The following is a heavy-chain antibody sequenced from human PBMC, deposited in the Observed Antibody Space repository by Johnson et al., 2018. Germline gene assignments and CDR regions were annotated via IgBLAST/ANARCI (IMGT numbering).Heavy chain of an antibody. CDR1: GFTFDDYA. CDR3: AKDMEGPYYDYMDV. Sequence: VQLVQSGGGLVQPGRSLRLSCVASGFTFDDYAMHWVRQAPGKGLEWVSGINWNSGSMDYADSVKGRFTISRDNAKNSLYLQMNSLRPEDTALYYCAKDMEGPYYDYMDVWGKWTTVTVSS. V-gene: IGHV3-9*01. J-gene: IGHJ6*03. D-gene: IGHD3-3*01. CDR2: INWNSGSM.